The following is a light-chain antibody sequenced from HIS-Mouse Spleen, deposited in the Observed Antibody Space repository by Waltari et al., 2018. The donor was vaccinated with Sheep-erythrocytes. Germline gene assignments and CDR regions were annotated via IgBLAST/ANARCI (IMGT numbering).Light chain of an antibody. CDR1: SSHVGSYNL. CDR2: EGR. J-gene: IGLJ3*02. V-gene: IGLV2-23*01. CDR3: CSYAGSSTPWV. Sequence: QSALTQPASVSGSPGQSIPIPCTGTSSHVGSYNLSSWYQQHPGKAPKLMIYEGRKRPSGVSNRFSGSKSGNTASLTISGLQAEDEADYYCCSYAGSSTPWVFGGGTKLTVL.